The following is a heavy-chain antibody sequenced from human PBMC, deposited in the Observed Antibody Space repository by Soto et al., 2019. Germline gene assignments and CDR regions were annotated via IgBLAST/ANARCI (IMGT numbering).Heavy chain of an antibody. CDR3: AREGGPYYFASGTYYNVRRAFDI. Sequence: PSETLSLTCAVSGGSISGSNWWTWVHQPPGKGLQWIGEIYHSGTTNYNPSLKSRVTISVDESKNQFSLKLSSVTAADTAVYYCAREGGPYYFASGTYYNVRRAFDIWGQGTMVTVSS. V-gene: IGHV4-4*02. CDR1: GGSISGSNW. J-gene: IGHJ3*02. CDR2: IYHSGTT. D-gene: IGHD3-10*01.